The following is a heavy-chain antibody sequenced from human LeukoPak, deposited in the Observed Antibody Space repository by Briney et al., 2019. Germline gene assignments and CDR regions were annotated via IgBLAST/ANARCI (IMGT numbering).Heavy chain of an antibody. CDR3: ARLDCFVEGCYNH. CDR2: VSSDGTT. CDR1: GDSVSSSY. Sequence: SETLSLTCSVSGDSVSSSYWNWIRQPPGKGLGWIGYVSSDGTTNYTPSLRSRLIMSVDTAKNDISLILTSVTAADTAIYYCARLDCFVEGCYNHWGRGTLVTVSS. J-gene: IGHJ4*02. D-gene: IGHD2-15*01. V-gene: IGHV4-59*02.